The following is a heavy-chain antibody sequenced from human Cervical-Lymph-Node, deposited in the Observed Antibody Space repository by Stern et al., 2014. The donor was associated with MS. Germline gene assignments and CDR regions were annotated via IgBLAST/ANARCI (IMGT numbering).Heavy chain of an antibody. CDR1: GYTFTTYG. Sequence: QMQLVQSGTEVKKPGASVKVSCKASGYTFTTYGVSWVRQAPGQGLEWMGWISADTGNTNCAQNLQDRVTMTRDTSTGTAYMELRSLRSEDTAVYYCARDKMHAFDYWGQGTLVTVSS. CDR3: ARDKMHAFDY. D-gene: IGHD2-8*01. J-gene: IGHJ4*02. CDR2: ISADTGNT. V-gene: IGHV1-18*01.